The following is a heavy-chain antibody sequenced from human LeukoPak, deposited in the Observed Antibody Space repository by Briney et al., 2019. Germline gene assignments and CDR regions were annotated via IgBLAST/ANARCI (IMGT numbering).Heavy chain of an antibody. CDR1: GYTFTRYG. D-gene: IGHD5-18*01. Sequence: VASVKVSCKATGYTFTRYGISWVRQAPGQGLEWMGLISANNGNTKYAQKVQGRVTMTTDTSTSTAYMELRSLRSDDTAVYYCAREGSIQVWSREFDPWGQGTQVTVSS. V-gene: IGHV1-18*01. CDR3: AREGSIQVWSREFDP. J-gene: IGHJ5*02. CDR2: ISANNGNT.